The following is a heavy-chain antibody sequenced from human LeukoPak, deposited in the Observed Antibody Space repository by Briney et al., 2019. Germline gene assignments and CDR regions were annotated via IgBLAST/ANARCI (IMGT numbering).Heavy chain of an antibody. Sequence: PSETLSLTCTVCGGSISSYYWSWIRQPPGKGLEWIGYIYYSGSTNYNPSLKSRVTISVDTSKNQFSLKLSSVTAADTAVYYCARVGVVGPGPAFDIWGQGTMVTVSS. CDR3: ARVGVVGPGPAFDI. V-gene: IGHV4-59*01. CDR2: IYYSGST. D-gene: IGHD2-21*01. J-gene: IGHJ3*02. CDR1: GGSISSYY.